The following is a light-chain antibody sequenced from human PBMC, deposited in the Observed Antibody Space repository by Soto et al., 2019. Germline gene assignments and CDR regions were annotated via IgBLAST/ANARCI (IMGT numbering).Light chain of an antibody. J-gene: IGKJ1*01. CDR3: QEYNGRSS. Sequence: EGVTTHSPATLSVSPGERATLSCRASQNVDGDLAWYQQKPGQAPRLLIYRTSTRANGTPVRFSGSGSGTEFTLTISSLQSEDFAVYYCQEYNGRSSFGQGTKVEIK. CDR1: QNVDGD. V-gene: IGKV3-15*01. CDR2: RTS.